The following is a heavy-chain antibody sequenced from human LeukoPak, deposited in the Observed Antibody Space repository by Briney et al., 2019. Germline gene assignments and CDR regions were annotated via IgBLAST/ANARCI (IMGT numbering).Heavy chain of an antibody. J-gene: IGHJ4*02. CDR2: IRHDGSNK. CDR1: GFTFSSYG. D-gene: IGHD6-13*01. CDR3: ARDLMGIAYRGAFYY. V-gene: IGHV3-30*02. Sequence: GGSLRLSCAASGFTFSSYGMHWVRQAPGKGLEWVAFIRHDGSNKYYADSVKGRFTISRDNSKNTLYLQMNSLRAEDTAVYYCARDLMGIAYRGAFYYWGQGTLVTVSS.